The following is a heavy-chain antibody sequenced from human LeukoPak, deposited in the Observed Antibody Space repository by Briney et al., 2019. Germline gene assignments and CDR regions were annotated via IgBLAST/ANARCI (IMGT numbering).Heavy chain of an antibody. J-gene: IGHJ6*03. D-gene: IGHD5-24*01. Sequence: GESLRLSCAASGFAFNTYSMNWVRQAPGKGLEWVTAISYDGSNKYYADSVKGRFTISRDNSKNTLYVQMNSLRSEDTAVYYCARGCAGLQLGYYYYYYMDVWGKGTTVTVSS. CDR3: ARGCAGLQLGYYYYYYMDV. V-gene: IGHV3-30*03. CDR1: GFAFNTYS. CDR2: ISYDGSNK.